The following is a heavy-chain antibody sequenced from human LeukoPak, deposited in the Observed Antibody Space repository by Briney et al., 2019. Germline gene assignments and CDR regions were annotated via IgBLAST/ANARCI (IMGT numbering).Heavy chain of an antibody. V-gene: IGHV4-61*01. J-gene: IGHJ4*02. CDR3: ARDDDTAGIDY. CDR2: ISYSGST. CDR1: GGSISSSSYY. Sequence: SETLSLTCTVSGGSISSSSYYWGWLRQTPEKGLEWIGYISYSGSTNYNPSLKSRVTISADTSKNQFSLKLRSVTAADTAVYYCARDDDTAGIDYWGQGTLVTVSS. D-gene: IGHD1-1*01.